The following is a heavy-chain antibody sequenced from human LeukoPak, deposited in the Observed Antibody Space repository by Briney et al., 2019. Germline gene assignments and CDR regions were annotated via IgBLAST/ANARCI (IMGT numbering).Heavy chain of an antibody. CDR3: VKGLAVAGIDFDF. CDR2: IRSDGSN. D-gene: IGHD6-19*01. CDR1: GFAFSNYG. J-gene: IGHJ4*02. Sequence: QPGGSLRLSCAASGFAFSNYGMHWVRHAQGKALEWVAFIRSDGSNTADSGKGRFTISRTNSKNMLYMQMNSVRGDDTAVYYCVKGLAVAGIDFDFWGQGTLVTVSS. V-gene: IGHV3-30*02.